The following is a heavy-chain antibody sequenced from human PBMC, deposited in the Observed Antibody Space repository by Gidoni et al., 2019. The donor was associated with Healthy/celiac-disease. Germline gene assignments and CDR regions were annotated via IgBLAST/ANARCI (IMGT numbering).Heavy chain of an antibody. D-gene: IGHD3-3*01. J-gene: IGHJ5*02. Sequence: EVQLVESGGGLVKPGGSLRTSCAASGFTFSNARMSWVRQAPGKGLEWVGRIKSKTDGGTTDYAAPVKSRFTISRDDSKNTLYLQMNSLKTEDTAVYYCTTDYDFWSGYYRDNEGWFDPWGQGTLVTVSS. CDR3: TTDYDFWSGYYRDNEGWFDP. CDR2: IKSKTDGGTT. V-gene: IGHV3-15*01. CDR1: GFTFSNAR.